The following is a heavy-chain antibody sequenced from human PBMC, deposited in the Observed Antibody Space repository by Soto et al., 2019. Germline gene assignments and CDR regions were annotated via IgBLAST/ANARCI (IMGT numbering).Heavy chain of an antibody. Sequence: TLSLTCTVSGGSISSGGYYWSWIRQHPGKGLEWIGYIYYSGSTYYNPSLKSRVTISVDTSKNQFSLRLSSVTAADTAVYYCARDLRLDSSGYYYVGYFDYWGQGTLVTVSS. D-gene: IGHD3-22*01. J-gene: IGHJ4*02. CDR1: GGSISSGGYY. V-gene: IGHV4-31*03. CDR2: IYYSGST. CDR3: ARDLRLDSSGYYYVGYFDY.